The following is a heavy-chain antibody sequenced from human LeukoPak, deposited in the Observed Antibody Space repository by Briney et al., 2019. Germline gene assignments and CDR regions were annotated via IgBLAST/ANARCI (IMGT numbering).Heavy chain of an antibody. V-gene: IGHV3-23*01. Sequence: PGGSLRLSCAASGFTFSSYAMSWVRQAPGKGLEWVSAISGSGTSTYYADSVKGRFTISRDNSKNTLYLQMNSLRAEDTAVYYCAKSSIFYDSSGYYVGEKYYFDYWGQGTLVTVSS. CDR2: ISGSGTST. J-gene: IGHJ4*02. CDR3: AKSSIFYDSSGYYVGEKYYFDY. CDR1: GFTFSSYA. D-gene: IGHD3-22*01.